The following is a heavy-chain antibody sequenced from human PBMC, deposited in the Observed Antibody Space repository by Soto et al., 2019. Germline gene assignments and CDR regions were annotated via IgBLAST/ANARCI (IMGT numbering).Heavy chain of an antibody. J-gene: IGHJ4*02. CDR3: ARDLTTHDY. Sequence: EVQLLESGGGLVQPGGSLRLSCVGSGFTFSAHAITWVRQAPGKGLEWVSTLGTIGAFYADSVKGRFTISRGNSKNTVNLQMNSLRGEDTAIYYCARDLTTHDYWGQGTVVTVSS. CDR2: LGTIGA. V-gene: IGHV3-23*01. CDR1: GFTFSAHA.